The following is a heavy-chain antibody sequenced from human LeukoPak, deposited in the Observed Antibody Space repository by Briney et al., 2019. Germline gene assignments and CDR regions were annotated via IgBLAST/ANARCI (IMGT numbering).Heavy chain of an antibody. Sequence: GGSLRLSCEASGFTLSNRWMTWVRQAPEKGLEWVATIKQGGGEKFYVDSVRGRFTISEDSAKNSLYLQMNSLRADDTAVYYCARDPFDHWGQGTLVTVSS. CDR1: GFTLSNRW. CDR3: ARDPFDH. CDR2: IKQGGGEK. V-gene: IGHV3-7*01. J-gene: IGHJ5*02.